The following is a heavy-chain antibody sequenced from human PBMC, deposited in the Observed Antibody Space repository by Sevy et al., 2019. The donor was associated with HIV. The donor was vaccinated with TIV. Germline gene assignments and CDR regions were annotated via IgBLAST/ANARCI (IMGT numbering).Heavy chain of an antibody. CDR1: GYTFTGYY. V-gene: IGHV1-2*02. J-gene: IGHJ4*02. CDR2: INPNSGGT. Sequence: ASVKVSCKASGYTFTGYYMHWVRQAPGQGLEWMGWINPNSGGTNYAQMFQGRVTMTRDTSISTAYMELSRLRSDDTAVYYCARDRNIAAAGIGYWGQGTLVTVSS. CDR3: ARDRNIAAAGIGY. D-gene: IGHD6-13*01.